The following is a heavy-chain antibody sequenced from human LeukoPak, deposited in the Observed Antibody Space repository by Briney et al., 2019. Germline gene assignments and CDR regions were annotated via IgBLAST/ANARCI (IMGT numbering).Heavy chain of an antibody. V-gene: IGHV1-2*02. CDR3: ARDSSGFYYGYNWFDP. CDR2: LNPNSGGT. Sequence: ASVEVSCKASGYTFTGYYTHWVRQAPGQGLEWMGWLNPNSGGTNYAQKFQGRVTMTRDTSISTAYMELSRLRSDDTAVYYCARDSSGFYYGYNWFDPWGQGTLVTVSS. J-gene: IGHJ5*02. CDR1: GYTFTGYY. D-gene: IGHD3-22*01.